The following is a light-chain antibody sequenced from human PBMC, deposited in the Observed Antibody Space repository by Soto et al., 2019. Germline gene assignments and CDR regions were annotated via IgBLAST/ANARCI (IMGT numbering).Light chain of an antibody. J-gene: IGKJ1*01. Sequence: DIQMTQYPSTLSASVGERVTISCRASQSVNHWLAWYQRKPGKAPKLLIHDASTLESGIPSRFSGSGSGTEFILTISSLQPDDFATYYCQQSYSTPPWTFGQGTKVDIK. V-gene: IGKV1-5*01. CDR2: DAS. CDR3: QQSYSTPPWT. CDR1: QSVNHW.